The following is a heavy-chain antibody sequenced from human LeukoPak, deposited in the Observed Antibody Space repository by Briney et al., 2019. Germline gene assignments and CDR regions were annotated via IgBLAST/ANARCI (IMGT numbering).Heavy chain of an antibody. V-gene: IGHV3-23*01. J-gene: IGHJ4*02. CDR2: ISVSGNT. Sequence: GGSLRLSCAASGFTFSSYWMSWVRQAPGKGLGWVSAISVSGNTYHADSVKGRFTISRDSSKNTLYLQMNSLRAGDAAVYYCAKAPVTTCSGAYCYPFDYWSQGTLVTVSS. CDR3: AKAPVTTCSGAYCYPFDY. D-gene: IGHD2-15*01. CDR1: GFTFSSYW.